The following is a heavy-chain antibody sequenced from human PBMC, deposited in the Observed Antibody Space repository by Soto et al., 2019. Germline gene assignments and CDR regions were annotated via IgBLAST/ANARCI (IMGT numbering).Heavy chain of an antibody. D-gene: IGHD5-18*01. CDR2: IWYDGSNK. CDR1: GFTFSSYG. Sequence: QVQLVESGGGVVQPGRSLRLSCAASGFTFSSYGMHWVRQAPGKGLEWVAVIWYDGSNKYYADSVKGRFTISRDNSKNTLYLQMNSLRAEDTAVYYCARDGRGIQEKGGFDYWGQGTLVTVSS. V-gene: IGHV3-33*01. J-gene: IGHJ4*02. CDR3: ARDGRGIQEKGGFDY.